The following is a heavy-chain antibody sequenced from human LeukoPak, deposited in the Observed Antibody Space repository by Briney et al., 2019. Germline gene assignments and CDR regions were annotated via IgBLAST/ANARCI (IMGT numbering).Heavy chain of an antibody. Sequence: EASVKVSCKASGYTFTGYYMHWVRQAPGQGLEWMGWINLNSGGTNYAQKFQGRVTMTRDTSISTAYMELSRLRSDDTAVYYCARDFSKRRTGLSDYYYYYMDVWGKGTTVTVSS. CDR3: ARDFSKRRTGLSDYYYYYMDV. D-gene: IGHD3-10*01. J-gene: IGHJ6*03. V-gene: IGHV1-2*02. CDR1: GYTFTGYY. CDR2: INLNSGGT.